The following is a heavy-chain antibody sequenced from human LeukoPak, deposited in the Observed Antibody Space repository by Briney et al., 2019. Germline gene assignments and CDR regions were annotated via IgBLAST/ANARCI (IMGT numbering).Heavy chain of an antibody. Sequence: PGRSLRLSCAASGFTFSSYGIHWVRQAPGKGLEWVAVISNDGSKKYYADSVKGRYTISRDNSKNTLYLQMNSLRPEDTAVYYCALPPDSGGPHYWGQGTLVTVSS. J-gene: IGHJ4*02. CDR2: ISNDGSKK. CDR3: ALPPDSGGPHY. V-gene: IGHV3-30*03. D-gene: IGHD1-26*01. CDR1: GFTFSSYG.